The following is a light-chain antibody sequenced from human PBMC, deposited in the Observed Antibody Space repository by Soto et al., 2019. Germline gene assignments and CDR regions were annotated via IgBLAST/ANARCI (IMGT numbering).Light chain of an antibody. CDR3: QQSYITPYT. J-gene: IGKJ2*01. V-gene: IGKV1-39*01. Sequence: DIQMTQSPSSLSASVGDRVTITCRASQSMSTYLNWYQQKPGKAPKLLIYAASTLQSGVPSRFRGSGSETDSTLTISSPKPEDFATYYCQQSYITPYTFGQGTKLE. CDR1: QSMSTY. CDR2: AAS.